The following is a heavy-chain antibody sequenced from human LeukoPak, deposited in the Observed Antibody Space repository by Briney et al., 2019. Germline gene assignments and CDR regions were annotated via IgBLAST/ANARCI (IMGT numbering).Heavy chain of an antibody. Sequence: SGGSLRLSCAASGFTFSSYAMHWVRQAPGKGLEWVAVISYDGSNKYYADSVKGRFTISRDNSKNTLYLQMNSLRAEDTAVYYCARDGAYHDSSGSYYAVGDDYWGQGTLVTVSS. V-gene: IGHV3-30*04. CDR2: ISYDGSNK. D-gene: IGHD3-22*01. J-gene: IGHJ4*02. CDR1: GFTFSSYA. CDR3: ARDGAYHDSSGSYYAVGDDY.